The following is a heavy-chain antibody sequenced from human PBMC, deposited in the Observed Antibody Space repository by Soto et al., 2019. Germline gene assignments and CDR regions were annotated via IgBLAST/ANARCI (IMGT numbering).Heavy chain of an antibody. CDR1: GGSISSRSYY. CDR3: ATSEFH. CDR2: IYYSGST. V-gene: IGHV4-39*01. J-gene: IGHJ4*02. D-gene: IGHD2-21*01. Sequence: SSETLSLTCTVSGGSISSRSYYWGWIRQPPGKGLEWIGSIYYSGSTYYNPSPKSRVTISVDTSKNQFSLKLSSVTAADTAVYYCATSEFHWGQGTLVTVSS.